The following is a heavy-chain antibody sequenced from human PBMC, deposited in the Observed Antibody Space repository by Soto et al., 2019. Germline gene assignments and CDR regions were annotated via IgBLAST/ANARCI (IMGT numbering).Heavy chain of an antibody. Sequence: WSLRLSCAASGFTFSSYAMSWVRQAPWKGLEWVSAISGSGGSTYYADSVKGRFTISRDNSKNTLYLQMNSLRAEDTAVYYCAKDSAYYYDSSGHYFDSWGQGTLAT. CDR2: ISGSGGST. CDR1: GFTFSSYA. D-gene: IGHD3-22*01. J-gene: IGHJ4*02. V-gene: IGHV3-23*01. CDR3: AKDSAYYYDSSGHYFDS.